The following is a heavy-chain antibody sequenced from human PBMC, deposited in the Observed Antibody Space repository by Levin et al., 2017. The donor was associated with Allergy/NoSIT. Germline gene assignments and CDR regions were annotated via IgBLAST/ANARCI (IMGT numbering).Heavy chain of an antibody. V-gene: IGHV4-34*01. J-gene: IGHJ4*02. D-gene: IGHD3-9*01. CDR1: GGSFSGYY. Sequence: SETLSLTCAVYGGSFSGYYWSWIRQPPGKGLEWIGEINHSGSTNYNPSLKSRVTISVDTSKNQFSLKLSSVTAADTAVYYCARGGGLRYFDWYDYWGQGTLVTVSS. CDR3: ARGGGLRYFDWYDY. CDR2: INHSGST.